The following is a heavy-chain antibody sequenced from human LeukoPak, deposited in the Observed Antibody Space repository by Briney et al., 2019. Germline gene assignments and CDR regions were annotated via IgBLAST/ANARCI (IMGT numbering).Heavy chain of an antibody. D-gene: IGHD1-26*01. CDR3: AKGNSGSYRFDAFDI. CDR1: GFTFSSYG. Sequence: QPGGSLRLSCAAPGFTFSSYGMHWVRQAPGKGLEWVAFIRYDGSNKYYADSVKGRFTISRDNSKNTLYLQMNSLRAEDTAVYYCAKGNSGSYRFDAFDIWGQGTMVTVSS. CDR2: IRYDGSNK. J-gene: IGHJ3*02. V-gene: IGHV3-30*02.